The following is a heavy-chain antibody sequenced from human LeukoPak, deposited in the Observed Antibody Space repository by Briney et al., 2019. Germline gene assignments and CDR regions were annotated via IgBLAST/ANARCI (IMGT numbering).Heavy chain of an antibody. J-gene: IGHJ4*02. V-gene: IGHV3-21*01. D-gene: IGHD6-13*01. CDR3: ARGYSSSWYLD. CDR1: GFTFSSYW. Sequence: GGPLRLSCAASGFTFSSYWMSWVRQAPWKGLEFVSSISSSSSFIYYADSVKGRFTISRDNAKKSLSLQMNSLRADDTAVYYCARGYSSSWYLDWGQGTLVTVSS. CDR2: ISSSSSFI.